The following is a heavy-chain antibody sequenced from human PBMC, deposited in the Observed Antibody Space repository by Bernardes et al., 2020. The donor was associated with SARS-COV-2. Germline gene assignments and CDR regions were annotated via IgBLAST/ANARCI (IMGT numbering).Heavy chain of an antibody. Sequence: AQVEVGWKASGYTFAGYYMHWVRQAPGQGLEWMGWINPNSGGTNYAQKFQGRVTMTRDTSISTAYMELSRLRSDDTAVYYCATMDTAMASWPYYYYGMDVWGQGTTVTVSS. CDR2: INPNSGGT. V-gene: IGHV1-2*02. J-gene: IGHJ6*02. CDR3: ATMDTAMASWPYYYYGMDV. D-gene: IGHD5-18*01. CDR1: GYTFAGYY.